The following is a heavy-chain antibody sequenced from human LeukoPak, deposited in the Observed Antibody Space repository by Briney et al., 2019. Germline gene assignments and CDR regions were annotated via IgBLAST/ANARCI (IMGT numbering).Heavy chain of an antibody. Sequence: ASAKVSCKASGYTFTSYGISWVRQAPGQGLEWMGWISAYNGNTNYAQKLQGRVTMTTDTSTSTAYMELRSLRSDDTAVYYCARGGYCGGDLCWFDPWGQGTLVTVSS. CDR2: ISAYNGNT. V-gene: IGHV1-18*04. J-gene: IGHJ5*02. D-gene: IGHD2-21*02. CDR1: GYTFTSYG. CDR3: ARGGYCGGDLCWFDP.